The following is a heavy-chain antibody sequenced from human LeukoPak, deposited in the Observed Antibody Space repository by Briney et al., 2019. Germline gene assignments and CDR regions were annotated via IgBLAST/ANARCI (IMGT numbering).Heavy chain of an antibody. CDR3: ARIPVGANYYYYYGMDV. D-gene: IGHD1-26*01. V-gene: IGHV1-18*01. Sequence: GESLKISCKGSGYSFTSYGISWVRQAPGQGLEWMGWISAYNGNTNYAQKLQGRVTMTTDTSTSTAYMELRSLRSDDTAVYYCARIPVGANYYYYYGMDVWGQGTTVTVSS. CDR2: ISAYNGNT. CDR1: GYSFTSYG. J-gene: IGHJ6*02.